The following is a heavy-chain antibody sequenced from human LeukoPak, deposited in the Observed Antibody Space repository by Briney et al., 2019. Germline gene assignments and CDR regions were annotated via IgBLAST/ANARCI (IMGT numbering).Heavy chain of an antibody. Sequence: GGSLRLSCAASVFTFSSYRMIWATQAPGKGLEWVANIKPDGSEKYYVDSVKGRFTISRDNAQNSLDLQMNSLRAEDTAVYYCATLRGIRTIFDYWGQGSLVTVSS. D-gene: IGHD2-2*01. V-gene: IGHV3-7*01. CDR3: ATLRGIRTIFDY. CDR2: IKPDGSEK. J-gene: IGHJ4*02. CDR1: VFTFSSYR.